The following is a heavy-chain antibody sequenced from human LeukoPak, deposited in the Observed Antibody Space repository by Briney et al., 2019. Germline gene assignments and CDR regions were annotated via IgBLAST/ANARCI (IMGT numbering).Heavy chain of an antibody. D-gene: IGHD1-26*01. V-gene: IGHV3-23*01. J-gene: IGHJ4*02. CDR3: AKPRLSSGSYYEFDY. CDR1: GFTFSSYA. Sequence: GGSLRLSCAASGFTFSSYAMSWVRQAPGKGLEWVSVISGSGGDTYYADSVKGGFTISRDNSKNTLYLQMNSLRAEDTAVYYCAKPRLSSGSYYEFDYWGQGTLVTVSS. CDR2: ISGSGGDT.